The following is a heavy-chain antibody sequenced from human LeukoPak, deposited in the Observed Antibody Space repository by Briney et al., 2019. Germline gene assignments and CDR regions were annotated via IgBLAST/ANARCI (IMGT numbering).Heavy chain of an antibody. Sequence: SETLSLTCTVSGGSIGTYYWSWMRQSPGKGLEWIGYIYVTGTRYKPYLKSRVTISVDRSRNQFFLKMSSVTAADTAVYYCARHIGGGIEDMDVWGKGTKAIVSS. J-gene: IGHJ6*03. CDR3: ARHIGGGIEDMDV. CDR1: GGSIGTYY. D-gene: IGHD3-16*02. CDR2: IYVTGT. V-gene: IGHV4-59*08.